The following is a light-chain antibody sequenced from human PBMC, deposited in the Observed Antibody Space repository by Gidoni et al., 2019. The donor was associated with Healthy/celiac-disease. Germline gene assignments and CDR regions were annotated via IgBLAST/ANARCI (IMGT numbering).Light chain of an antibody. V-gene: IGLV2-23*01. CDR2: EGS. Sequence: QSALTQPASESGSPVQSITISCTGTSSDVGSSNLVSWYQQHPGKAPKLMIYEGSKRPSGVSNRFSGSKSGNTASLTISGLQAEDEADYYCCSYAGSSTYVFGTGTKVTVL. CDR3: CSYAGSSTYV. CDR1: SSDVGSSNL. J-gene: IGLJ1*01.